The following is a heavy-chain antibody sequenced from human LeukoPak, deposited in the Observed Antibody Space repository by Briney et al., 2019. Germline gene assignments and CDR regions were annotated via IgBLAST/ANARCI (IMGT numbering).Heavy chain of an antibody. CDR2: INPNSGGT. V-gene: IGHV1-2*02. CDR1: GYTFSGYY. CDR3: AGLSGWDDFDY. J-gene: IGHJ4*02. Sequence: GASVKVSCKASGYTFSGYYMHWVRQAPGRGLEWMGWINPNSGGTNYAQKFQGRVTMTRDTSISTAYMELSRLRSDNTAVYYCAGLSGWDDFDYWGQGTLVTVSS. D-gene: IGHD6-19*01.